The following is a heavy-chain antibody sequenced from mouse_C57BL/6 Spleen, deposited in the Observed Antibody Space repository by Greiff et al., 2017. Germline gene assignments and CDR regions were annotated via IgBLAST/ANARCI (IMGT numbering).Heavy chain of an antibody. CDR2: IRLKSDNYAT. J-gene: IGHJ2*01. CDR3: TGAGEYFDY. CDR1: GFTFSNYW. V-gene: IGHV6-3*01. Sequence: EVKLVESGGGLVQPGGSMKLSCVASGFTFSNYWMNWVRQSPEKGLEWVAQIRLKSDNYATHYAESVKGRFTISRDDSKSSVYPQMNNLRAEDTGIYYCTGAGEYFDYWGQGTTLTVSS. D-gene: IGHD4-1*01.